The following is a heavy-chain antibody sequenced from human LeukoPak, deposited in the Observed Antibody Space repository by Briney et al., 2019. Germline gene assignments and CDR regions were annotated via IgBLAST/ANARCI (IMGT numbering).Heavy chain of an antibody. V-gene: IGHV3-48*01. D-gene: IGHD5-18*01. CDR1: GFTFSGYA. CDR3: ARGYSYGFDY. J-gene: IGHJ4*02. CDR2: ISSSSNTI. Sequence: PGGSLRLSCTASGFTFSGYAMNWVRQAPGKGPEWLSYISSSSNTIYYADSVKGRFTIPRDNAKNSLYLQMNSLRAEDTAVYYCARGYSYGFDYWGQGTLVTVSS.